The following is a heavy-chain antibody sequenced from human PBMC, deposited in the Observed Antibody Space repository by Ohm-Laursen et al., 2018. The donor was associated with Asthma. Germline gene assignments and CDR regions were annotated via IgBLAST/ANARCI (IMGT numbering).Heavy chain of an antibody. Sequence: SLRLSCSASGFTLSRFHMNWVRQAPGKGLEWVSSISSTGGDLFYAVSLKGRFTVSRDNAKNSLYLHMNSLRVEETAVYYCARGVGDDWGFDSWGQGTLVTVSS. CDR3: ARGVGDDWGFDS. D-gene: IGHD1-26*01. J-gene: IGHJ4*02. CDR2: ISSTGGDL. V-gene: IGHV3-21*01. CDR1: GFTLSRFH.